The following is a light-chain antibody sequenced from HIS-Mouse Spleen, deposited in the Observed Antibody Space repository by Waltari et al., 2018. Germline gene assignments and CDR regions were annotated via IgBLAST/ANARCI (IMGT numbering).Light chain of an antibody. Sequence: QSVLTQPPSASGTPGQRVTISCSVSSSNIGSNYVYCYQQLPATAPNLLIHRNNQRPSGVPDRFSGSKSGTSASLAISGLRSEDEADYYCAAWDDSLSGPVFGGGTKLTVL. CDR1: SSNIGSNY. J-gene: IGLJ3*02. V-gene: IGLV1-47*01. CDR3: AAWDDSLSGPV. CDR2: RNN.